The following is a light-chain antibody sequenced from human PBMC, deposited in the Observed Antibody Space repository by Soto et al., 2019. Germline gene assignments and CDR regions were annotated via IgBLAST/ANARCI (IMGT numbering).Light chain of an antibody. Sequence: QSVLTQPASVSGSPGQSITISCTGTSSDVGGYNFVSWYQQHPGKAPKPLIYDVSNRPSGVSNRFSGSKSGNTASLTISGLQAEDEADYYCSSYTSSNTYVSGTGTKVTVL. J-gene: IGLJ1*01. CDR3: SSYTSSNTYV. CDR2: DVS. CDR1: SSDVGGYNF. V-gene: IGLV2-14*01.